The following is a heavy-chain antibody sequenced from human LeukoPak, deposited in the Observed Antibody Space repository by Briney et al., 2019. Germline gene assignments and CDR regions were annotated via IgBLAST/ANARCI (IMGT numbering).Heavy chain of an antibody. Sequence: PGGSLRLSCAASGFTFSSYWMHWVRQAPGKGLVWVSRINSDGSSTSYADSVKGRFTISRDNAKNTLYLQMNSLRAEDTAVYYCARGGYYDSFHAFDIWGQGTMVTVSS. D-gene: IGHD3-22*01. CDR3: ARGGYYDSFHAFDI. V-gene: IGHV3-74*01. J-gene: IGHJ3*02. CDR1: GFTFSSYW. CDR2: INSDGSST.